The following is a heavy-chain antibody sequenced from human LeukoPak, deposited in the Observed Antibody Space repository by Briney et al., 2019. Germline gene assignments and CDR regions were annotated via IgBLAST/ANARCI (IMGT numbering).Heavy chain of an antibody. CDR3: ARDNYYDSSGYSFDY. J-gene: IGHJ4*02. V-gene: IGHV3-11*01. D-gene: IGHD3-22*01. CDR2: ISSSGSTI. CDR1: GFTFSDYY. Sequence: GGSLRLSCAASGFTFSDYYMSWIRQAPGKGVEWVSYISSSGSTIYYADSVKGRFTISRDNAKNSLYLQMNSLRAEDTAVYYCARDNYYDSSGYSFDYWGQGTLVTVSS.